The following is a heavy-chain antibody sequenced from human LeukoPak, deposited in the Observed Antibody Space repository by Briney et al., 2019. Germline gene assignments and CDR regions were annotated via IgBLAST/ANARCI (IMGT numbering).Heavy chain of an antibody. D-gene: IGHD6-19*01. CDR3: ARERQWLTYNQYNWFDP. V-gene: IGHV1-46*01. CDR1: GYTFTSYY. J-gene: IGHJ5*02. Sequence: ASVKVSCKASGYTFTSYYMHWVRQAPGQGLEWMGIINPSGGSTSYAQKFQGRVTMTRDTSTSTVYMELSSLRSEDTAVYYCARERQWLTYNQYNWFDPWGQGTLVTVSS. CDR2: INPSGGST.